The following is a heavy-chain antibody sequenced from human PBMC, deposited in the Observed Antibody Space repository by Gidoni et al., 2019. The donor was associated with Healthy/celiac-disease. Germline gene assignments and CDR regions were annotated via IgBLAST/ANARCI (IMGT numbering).Heavy chain of an antibody. Sequence: EVQLVESGGGLVQPGGSLRLSCAASGFTFSSYWMHWVRQAPGKGLVWVSRINSDGSSTSYADSVKGRFTISRDNAKNTLYLQMNSLRAEDTAVYYCARGEKDVLLWFGDFGWFDPWGQGTLVTVSS. J-gene: IGHJ5*02. CDR3: ARGEKDVLLWFGDFGWFDP. CDR1: GFTFSSYW. D-gene: IGHD3-10*01. CDR2: INSDGSST. V-gene: IGHV3-74*01.